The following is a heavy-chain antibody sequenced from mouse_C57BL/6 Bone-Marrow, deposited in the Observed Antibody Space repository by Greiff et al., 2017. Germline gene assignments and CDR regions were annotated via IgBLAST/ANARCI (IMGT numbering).Heavy chain of an antibody. CDR2: INPSNGGT. V-gene: IGHV1-53*01. J-gene: IGHJ1*03. CDR3: ARWDPLGYPWYFDV. CDR1: GYTFTSYW. D-gene: IGHD3-1*01. Sequence: QVQLQQPGTELVKPGASVKLSCKASGYTFTSYWMHWVKQRPGQGLEWIGNINPSNGGTNYNEKFKSKATLTVDKSSSTAYMQLSSLTSEDSAVYYCARWDPLGYPWYFDVWGTGTTVTVSS.